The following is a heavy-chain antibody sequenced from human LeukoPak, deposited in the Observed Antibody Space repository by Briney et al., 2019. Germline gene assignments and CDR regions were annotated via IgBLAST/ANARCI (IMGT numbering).Heavy chain of an antibody. CDR3: AKENVLLWFGESRGFDY. V-gene: IGHV3-30*18. CDR1: GFTFSSYG. J-gene: IGHJ4*02. D-gene: IGHD3-10*01. Sequence: GRSLRLSCAASGFTFSSYGMHWVRQAPGKGLEWVAVISYDGSNKYYADSVKGRFTISRDSSKNTLYLQMNGLRAEDTAVYYCAKENVLLWFGESRGFDYWGQGTLVTVSS. CDR2: ISYDGSNK.